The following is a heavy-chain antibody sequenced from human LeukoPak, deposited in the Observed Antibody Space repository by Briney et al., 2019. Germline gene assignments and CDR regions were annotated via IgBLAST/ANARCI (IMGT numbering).Heavy chain of an antibody. Sequence: ASVKVSFKASGYTFTSYYMHWVRQAPGQGLEWMGIINPSGGSTSYAQKFQGRVTMTRDTSTSTVYMELSSLRSEDTAVYYCARMADSSGYYRHYYFDYWGQGTLVTVSS. CDR3: ARMADSSGYYRHYYFDY. CDR1: GYTFTSYY. CDR2: INPSGGST. V-gene: IGHV1-46*01. D-gene: IGHD3-22*01. J-gene: IGHJ4*02.